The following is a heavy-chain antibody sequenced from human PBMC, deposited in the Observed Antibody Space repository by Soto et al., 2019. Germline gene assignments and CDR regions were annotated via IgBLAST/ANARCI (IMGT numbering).Heavy chain of an antibody. Sequence: EVQLVESGGGLVQPGGSLRLSCVASGFTFSSYWMSWVRQAPGKGLEWVANIKQDGSEKYYVDSVKGRFTISRDNAKNSLYLHMNSLRAEDTAVYYCARDLASTTIPNYWGQGTLVTVSS. CDR2: IKQDGSEK. V-gene: IGHV3-7*04. CDR1: GFTFSSYW. CDR3: ARDLASTTIPNY. J-gene: IGHJ4*02. D-gene: IGHD4-17*01.